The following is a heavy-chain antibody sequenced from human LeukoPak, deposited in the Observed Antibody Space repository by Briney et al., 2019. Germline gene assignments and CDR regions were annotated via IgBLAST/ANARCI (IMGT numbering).Heavy chain of an antibody. CDR2: ISFDGNNK. V-gene: IGHV3-30*18. CDR3: AKVHSYGWLHNFDY. Sequence: GGSLRLSCAASGFTFSRSGIHWVRQAPGKGLEWVAAISFDGNNKYYTDSVKGRFTISRDNSKNTVFLQMNSLKPEDTAVYYCAKVHSYGWLHNFDYWGQGTLVTVSS. D-gene: IGHD5-24*01. J-gene: IGHJ4*02. CDR1: GFTFSRSG.